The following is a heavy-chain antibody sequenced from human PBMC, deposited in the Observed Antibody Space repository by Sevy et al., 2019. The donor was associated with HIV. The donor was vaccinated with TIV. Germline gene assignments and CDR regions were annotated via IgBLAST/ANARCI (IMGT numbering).Heavy chain of an antibody. J-gene: IGHJ6*03. CDR3: VRGPNCGVGGCQQISPYCLDV. D-gene: IGHD2-15*01. Sequence: GGSLRLSCAASGFTFSDHYVDWVRQAPGKGLEWVGRIRNRPNSYTTEYAACVKGRFTISRDESRNSVYLQMNSLKTQDSAVYYCVRGPNCGVGGCQQISPYCLDVWGKGATVTVSS. CDR1: GFTFSDHY. CDR2: IRNRPNSYTT. V-gene: IGHV3-72*01.